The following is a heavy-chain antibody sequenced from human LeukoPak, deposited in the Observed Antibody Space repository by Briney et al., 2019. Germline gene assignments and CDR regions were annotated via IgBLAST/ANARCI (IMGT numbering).Heavy chain of an antibody. CDR2: ISGSGGST. V-gene: IGHV3-23*01. Sequence: GGSLRLSCAASGFTFSSYAMSWVRQAPGKGLEWVSAISGSGGSTYYADSVKGRFTISRGNSKNTLYLQMNSLRAEDTAVYYCAKGPYRTGYSSGWHNNWFDPWGQGTLVTVSS. CDR3: AKGPYRTGYSSGWHNNWFDP. CDR1: GFTFSSYA. J-gene: IGHJ5*02. D-gene: IGHD6-19*01.